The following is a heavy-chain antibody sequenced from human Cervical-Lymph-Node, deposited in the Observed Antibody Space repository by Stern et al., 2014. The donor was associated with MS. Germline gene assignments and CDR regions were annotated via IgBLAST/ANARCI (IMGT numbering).Heavy chain of an antibody. D-gene: IGHD6-13*01. J-gene: IGHJ4*02. CDR2: IFPPVSDA. CDR1: GYNFTTYW. V-gene: IGHV5-51*01. Sequence: EVQLVESGAEVKKPGASLKISCKASGYNFTTYWIGWVRQVSGKGLEWMGIIFPPVSDARVSPSFQGQVTISVDKSITTAYRQWSSLKASDTAMYYCARRGPAAEIDFWGQGTLVTVSS. CDR3: ARRGPAAEIDF.